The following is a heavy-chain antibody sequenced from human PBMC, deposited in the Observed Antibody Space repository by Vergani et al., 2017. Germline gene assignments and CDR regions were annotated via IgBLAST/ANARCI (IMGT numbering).Heavy chain of an antibody. CDR3: ARAVVIKGDAFDI. Sequence: VQLVESGGGLVKPGGSLRLSCAASGFTFSSYSMNWVRQAPGKGLEWVAVIWYDGSNKYYADSVKGRFTISRDNSKNTLYLQMNSLRAEDTAVYYCARAVVIKGDAFDIWGQGTMVTVSS. V-gene: IGHV3-33*08. D-gene: IGHD3-22*01. J-gene: IGHJ3*02. CDR2: IWYDGSNK. CDR1: GFTFSSYS.